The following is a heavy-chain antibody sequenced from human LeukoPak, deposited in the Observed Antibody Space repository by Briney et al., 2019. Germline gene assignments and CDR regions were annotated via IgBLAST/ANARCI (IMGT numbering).Heavy chain of an antibody. CDR1: GFTFSSYW. CDR3: ARGDDFWSGYSFDY. Sequence: GSLRLSCAASGFTFSSYWMHWVRQAPGKGLEWVSRINSDGSSTSYADSVKGRFTISRDNAKNTLYLQMNSLRAEDTAVYYCARGDDFWSGYSFDYWGQGTLVTVSS. CDR2: INSDGSST. D-gene: IGHD3-3*01. V-gene: IGHV3-74*01. J-gene: IGHJ4*02.